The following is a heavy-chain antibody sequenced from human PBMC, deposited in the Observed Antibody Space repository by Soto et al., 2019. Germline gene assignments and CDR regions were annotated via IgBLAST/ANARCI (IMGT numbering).Heavy chain of an antibody. CDR1: GFTFSSYD. V-gene: IGHV3-13*01. CDR3: ARVLSPRLNYYESSGYLGGMDV. Sequence: GGSLRLSCAASGFTFSSYDMHWVRQATGKGLEWVSAIGTAGDTYYPGSVKGRFTISRENAKNSLYLQMNSLRAGDTAVYYCARVLSPRLNYYESSGYLGGMDVWGQGTTVTVSS. J-gene: IGHJ6*02. CDR2: IGTAGDT. D-gene: IGHD3-22*01.